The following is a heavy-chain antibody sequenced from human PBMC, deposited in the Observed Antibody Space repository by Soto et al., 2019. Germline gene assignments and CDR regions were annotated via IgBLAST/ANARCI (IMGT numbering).Heavy chain of an antibody. CDR1: GFSLSSTRMA. Sequence: QITLKESGPTLVKPTQTLTLTCTFSGFSLSSTRMAVGWIRQPPGKALEWLALIYWDDDKPYSPFLKSRLTIAKHTSKHQVVLTMSNMAPVDTARYYGAHIVVAGIGYGFDYWGQGTLVTVSS. CDR2: IYWDDDK. D-gene: IGHD6-19*01. J-gene: IGHJ4*02. V-gene: IGHV2-5*02. CDR3: AHIVVAGIGYGFDY.